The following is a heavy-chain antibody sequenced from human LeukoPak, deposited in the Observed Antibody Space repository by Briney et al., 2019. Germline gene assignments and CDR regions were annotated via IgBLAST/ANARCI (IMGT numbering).Heavy chain of an antibody. CDR2: IYDSGST. J-gene: IGHJ3*02. CDR3: ARQGALYGGNSDAFDI. CDR1: GGSIRSSYYY. D-gene: IGHD4-23*01. Sequence: KPSETLSLTCTVSGGSIRSSYYYWGWIRQPPGKGLEWIGSIYDSGSTYYNPSLKSRVTISVDTSKNQFSLKLSSVTAADTAVYYCARQGALYGGNSDAFDIWGQGTMVAVSS. V-gene: IGHV4-39*01.